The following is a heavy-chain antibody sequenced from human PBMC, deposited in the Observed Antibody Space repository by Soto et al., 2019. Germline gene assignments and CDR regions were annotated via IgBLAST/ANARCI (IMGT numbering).Heavy chain of an antibody. CDR2: IYYSGST. J-gene: IGHJ4*02. D-gene: IGHD5-12*01. CDR3: ARHVEDGWYGGYVRRFDY. CDR1: GGSISSSSYY. Sequence: PSETLSLTCTVSGGSISSSSYYWGWIRQPPGKGLEWIGSIYYSGSTYYNPSLKSRVTISVDTSKNQFSLKLSSVTAADTAVYYCARHVEDGWYGGYVRRFDYWGQGTLVTVSS. V-gene: IGHV4-39*01.